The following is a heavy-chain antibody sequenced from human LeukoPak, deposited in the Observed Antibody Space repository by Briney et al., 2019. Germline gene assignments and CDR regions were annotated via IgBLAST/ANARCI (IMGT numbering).Heavy chain of an antibody. J-gene: IGHJ4*02. V-gene: IGHV4-30-2*01. CDR3: ARDRGGYTYSHDY. Sequence: PSETLSLTCTVSGGSISSGGYYWSWIRQPPGKGLEWIGEIYHDGSTNYNPSLKSRVTISMDKSKNQLSLKLNFVTAADTAVYYCARDRGGYTYSHDYWGQGTLVTVSS. CDR1: GGSISSGGYY. CDR2: IYHDGST. D-gene: IGHD5-18*01.